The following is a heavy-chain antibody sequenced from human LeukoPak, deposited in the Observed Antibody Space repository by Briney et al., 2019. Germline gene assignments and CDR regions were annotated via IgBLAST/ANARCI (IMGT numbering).Heavy chain of an antibody. V-gene: IGHV3-33*01. J-gene: IGHJ5*02. CDR3: ARDRPLSIVVVPAAIRGVFDP. Sequence: PGGSLRLSCAASGFTFSSYGMHWVRQAPGKGLEWVAVIWYDGSNKYYADSVKGRFTISRDNSKNTLYLQMNSLRAEDTAVYYCARDRPLSIVVVPAAIRGVFDPWGQGTLVTVSS. CDR2: IWYDGSNK. CDR1: GFTFSSYG. D-gene: IGHD2-2*02.